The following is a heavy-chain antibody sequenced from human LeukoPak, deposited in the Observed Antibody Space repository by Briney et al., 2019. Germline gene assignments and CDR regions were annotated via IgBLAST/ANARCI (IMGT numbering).Heavy chain of an antibody. CDR1: GFSFSSYG. CDR3: ARDRAMVVGSSWYYDY. V-gene: IGHV3-33*01. D-gene: IGHD5-18*01. CDR2: IWYDGSNK. Sequence: GGSLRLSCAASGFSFSSYGMQWVRQAPGKGLEWVSLIWYDGSNKYYADSVKGPFTISRDNSKNTLYLQMNSLRAEDTALYYCARDRAMVVGSSWYYDYWGQGTLVTVSS. J-gene: IGHJ4*02.